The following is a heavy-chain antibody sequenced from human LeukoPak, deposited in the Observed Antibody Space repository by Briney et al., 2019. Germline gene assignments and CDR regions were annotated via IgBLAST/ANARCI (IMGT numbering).Heavy chain of an antibody. J-gene: IGHJ4*02. V-gene: IGHV1-2*04. Sequence: ASVKVSCKASGYTFTGYYMHWVRQAPGQGLEWMGWINPNSGGTSYAQKFQGWVTMTRDTSISTAYMELSRLRSDDTAVYYCARGYRSTYYFDYWGQGTLVTVSS. CDR2: INPNSGGT. CDR3: ARGYRSTYYFDY. CDR1: GYTFTGYY. D-gene: IGHD2-2*01.